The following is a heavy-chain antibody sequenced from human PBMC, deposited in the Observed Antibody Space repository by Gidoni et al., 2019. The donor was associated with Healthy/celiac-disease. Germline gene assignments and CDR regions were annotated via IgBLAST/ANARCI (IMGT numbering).Heavy chain of an antibody. V-gene: IGHV1-8*01. D-gene: IGHD6-13*01. CDR3: ARTYSSSWDYYFDY. CDR2: MNPNSGNT. J-gene: IGHJ4*02. CDR1: GYTFTSYD. Sequence: QVQLVQSGAEVTNPGASVKVSCKASGYTFTSYDINWVRQATGQGLEWRGWMNPNSGNTGYAQKFQGRVTMTRKTSISTAYMELSSLRSEDTAVYYCARTYSSSWDYYFDYWGQGTLVTVSS.